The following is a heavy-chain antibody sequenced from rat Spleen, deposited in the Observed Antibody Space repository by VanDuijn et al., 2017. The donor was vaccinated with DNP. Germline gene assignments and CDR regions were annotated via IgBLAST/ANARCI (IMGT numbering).Heavy chain of an antibody. CDR3: ARVRVSLGVMDA. D-gene: IGHD1-4*01. J-gene: IGHJ4*01. CDR2: ISYDGSNT. Sequence: EVQLVESGGGLVQPGRSLKLSCAASGFTFSDYNMAWVRQAPKKGLEWVATISYDGSNTYYRDSVKGRFTISRDNAKSTLYLQMDSLRSEDTATHYCARVRVSLGVMDAWGQGASVTVSS. CDR1: GFTFSDYN. V-gene: IGHV5-7*01.